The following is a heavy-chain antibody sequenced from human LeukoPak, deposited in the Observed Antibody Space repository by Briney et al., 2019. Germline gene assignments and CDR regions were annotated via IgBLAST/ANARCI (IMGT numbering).Heavy chain of an antibody. D-gene: IGHD3-22*01. Sequence: PSETLSLTCTVSGGSINSHYWSWVRQPAGKGLEWIGRIYTSGSTNYNPSLKSRVTISVDTSKNQFSLKLSSVTAADTAVYYCARAWNYYDSSGYNDAFDIWGQGTMVTVSS. CDR3: ARAWNYYDSSGYNDAFDI. V-gene: IGHV4-4*07. CDR1: GGSINSHY. J-gene: IGHJ3*02. CDR2: IYTSGST.